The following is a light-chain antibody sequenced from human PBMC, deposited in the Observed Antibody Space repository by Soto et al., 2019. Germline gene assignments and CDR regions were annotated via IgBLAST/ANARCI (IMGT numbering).Light chain of an antibody. V-gene: IGKV1-39*01. CDR2: AAS. CDR1: QSISSY. Sequence: IPMTQSPSSLSASVGYRVTITCRASQSISSYLNWYQQKPGKAPKLLIYAASSLQSGVPSRFSGSGSGTDFTLTISCLQPEDFATYYCQVSYSTPWTFDHGTKEDI. CDR3: QVSYSTPWT. J-gene: IGKJ1*01.